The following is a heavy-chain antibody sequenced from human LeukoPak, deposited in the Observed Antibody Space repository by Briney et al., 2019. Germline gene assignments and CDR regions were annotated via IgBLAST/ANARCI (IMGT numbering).Heavy chain of an antibody. CDR3: ARACGVVTSFDY. CDR2: IFYSGGT. V-gene: IGHV4-59*01. J-gene: IGHJ4*02. Sequence: PSETLSLTCTVSGRSITSYYWSCIRQPPGRELEWIGCIFYSGGTNYNPSLRSRVTISVNTSKNQFSLKLRSVTAADTAVYYCARACGVVTSFDYWGQGTLVTVSS. CDR1: GRSITSYY. D-gene: IGHD3-3*01.